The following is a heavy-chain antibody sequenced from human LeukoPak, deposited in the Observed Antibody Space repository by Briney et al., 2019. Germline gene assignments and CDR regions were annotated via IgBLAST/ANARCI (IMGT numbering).Heavy chain of an antibody. J-gene: IGHJ3*02. CDR3: ASAAGAFDM. CDR1: GFTFSSYG. CDR2: IWSDGSHK. V-gene: IGHV3-33*01. Sequence: GGSLRLSCAASGFTFSSYGMHWIRQAPGKGLEWVAVIWSDGSHKYYADSMKGRFTISRDNSKSMVYLQMNSLRVEDTAVYYCASAAGAFDMWGQGTLVTVSS. D-gene: IGHD6-13*01.